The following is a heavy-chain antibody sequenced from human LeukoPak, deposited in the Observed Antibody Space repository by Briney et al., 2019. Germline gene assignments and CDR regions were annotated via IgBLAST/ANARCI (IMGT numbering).Heavy chain of an antibody. CDR3: AHIRDSWFYFDA. J-gene: IGHJ4*02. Sequence: ESGPVLVKPTETLTLTCNVSGFSLTTARMHVSSIRQPPAQALEWPAHTFSHYKDSYKTSLKSRLSISKDTSKSQVVLTLTNMHPADTAIYYCAHIRDSWFYFDAWGQGTLVTVSS. D-gene: IGHD3-10*01. CDR1: GFSLTTARMH. V-gene: IGHV2-26*01. CDR2: TFSHYKD.